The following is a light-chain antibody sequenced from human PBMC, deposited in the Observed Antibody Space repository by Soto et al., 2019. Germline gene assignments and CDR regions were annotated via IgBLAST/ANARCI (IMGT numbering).Light chain of an antibody. Sequence: TQFPGTLSLSPGERVTLSCRASQSVSTDLAWYQLKPGQPPRLVIYAASTRATGIPARFSGSGSGTEFTLTISSLDSEDFAVYYCQQYNNWLTFGQGTRLEIK. CDR3: QQYNNWLT. CDR1: QSVSTD. J-gene: IGKJ5*01. V-gene: IGKV3-15*01. CDR2: AAS.